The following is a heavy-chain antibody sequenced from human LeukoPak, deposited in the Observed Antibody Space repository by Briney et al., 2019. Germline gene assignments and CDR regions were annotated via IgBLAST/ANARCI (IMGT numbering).Heavy chain of an antibody. J-gene: IGHJ4*02. CDR1: GGTFSSYA. CDR3: ATSDGFGECLYFDY. CDR2: IIPIFGTA. Sequence: SVKVSCKASGGTFSSYAISWVRQAPGQGLEWMGGIIPIFGTANYAQKFQGRVTITADESTSTAYMELSSLRSEDTAVYYCATSDGFGECLYFDYWGQGTLVTVSS. D-gene: IGHD3-10*01. V-gene: IGHV1-69*13.